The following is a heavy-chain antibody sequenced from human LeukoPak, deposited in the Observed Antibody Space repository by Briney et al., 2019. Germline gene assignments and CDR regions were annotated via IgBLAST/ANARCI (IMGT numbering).Heavy chain of an antibody. CDR1: GFTFSGYA. J-gene: IGHJ6*03. V-gene: IGHV3-30-3*01. CDR3: ARDGVSEAVAGTYYYYYYMDV. CDR2: ISYDGSNK. Sequence: PGGSLRLSCAASGFTFSGYAMHWVRQAPGKGLEWVAVISYDGSNKYYADSVKGRFTISRDNSKNTLYLQMNSLRAEDTAVYYCARDGVSEAVAGTYYYYYYMDVWGKGTTVTVSS. D-gene: IGHD6-19*01.